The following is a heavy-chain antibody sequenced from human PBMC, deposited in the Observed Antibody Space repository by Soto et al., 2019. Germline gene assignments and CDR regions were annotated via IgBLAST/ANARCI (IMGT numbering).Heavy chain of an antibody. J-gene: IGHJ5*02. V-gene: IGHV1-8*01. CDR3: ARGTRRPDYYDSSGYISPRWFDP. D-gene: IGHD3-22*01. CDR2: MNPNSGNT. Sequence: QVQLVQSGAAVKKPGASVKVSCKASGYTFTSYDINWVRQATGQGLEWMGWMNPNSGNTGYAQKFQGRVTMTRNTSISTAYMELSSLRSEDTAVYYCARGTRRPDYYDSSGYISPRWFDPWGQGSLVTVSS. CDR1: GYTFTSYD.